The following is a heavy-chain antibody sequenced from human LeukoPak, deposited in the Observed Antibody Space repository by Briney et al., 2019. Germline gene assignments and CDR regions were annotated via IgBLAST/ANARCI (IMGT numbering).Heavy chain of an antibody. CDR2: ISGSGGST. Sequence: PGGSLRLSCAASGFTFSSYAMSWVRQAPGKGLEWVSAISGSGGSTYYADSVKGRFTISRDNSKNTLYLQMNSLRAEDTAVYYCAKDPASNCGGDCYLASWGQGTLVTVSS. CDR1: GFTFSSYA. CDR3: AKDPASNCGGDCYLAS. D-gene: IGHD2-21*02. V-gene: IGHV3-23*01. J-gene: IGHJ5*02.